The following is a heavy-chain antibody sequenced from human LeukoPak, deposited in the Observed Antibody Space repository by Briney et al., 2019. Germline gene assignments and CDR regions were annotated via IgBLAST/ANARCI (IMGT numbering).Heavy chain of an antibody. CDR2: IISSGSDM. Sequence: GGSLRLSCAASGFPFSSHNMNWVRQAPGKGLEWVSSIISSGSDMYYADSVKGRFTISRDNAKNSLYLHMNSLRPEDTAVYYCASSITAAGTYWGQGTLVTVSS. CDR1: GFPFSSHN. J-gene: IGHJ4*02. D-gene: IGHD6-13*01. V-gene: IGHV3-21*01. CDR3: ASSITAAGTY.